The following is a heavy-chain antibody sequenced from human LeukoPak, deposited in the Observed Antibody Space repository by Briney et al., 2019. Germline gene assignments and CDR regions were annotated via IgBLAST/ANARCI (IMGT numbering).Heavy chain of an antibody. CDR2: ISYDGSNK. D-gene: IGHD3-10*01. J-gene: IGHJ4*02. CDR3: AREITMVRDFDS. V-gene: IGHV3-30*03. Sequence: GGSLRLSCAASGFTFSSYGMHWVRQAPGKGLEWVAVISYDGSNKYYADSVKGRFTISRDNSKNTLYLQMNSLRAEDTAVYYCAREITMVRDFDSWGQGTLVTVSS. CDR1: GFTFSSYG.